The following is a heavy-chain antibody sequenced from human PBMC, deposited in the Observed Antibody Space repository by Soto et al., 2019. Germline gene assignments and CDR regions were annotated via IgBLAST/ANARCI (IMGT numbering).Heavy chain of an antibody. CDR1: GFTFSSYS. CDR2: ISSSSSTI. CDR3: ARDRRYDLWSGYYYYYGMDV. D-gene: IGHD3-3*01. V-gene: IGHV3-48*02. J-gene: IGHJ6*02. Sequence: LRLSCAASGFTFSSYSMNWVRQAPGKGLEWVSYISSSSSTIYYADSVKGRFTISRDNAKNSLYLQMNSLRDEDTAVYYCARDRRYDLWSGYYYYYGMDVWGQGTTVTVSS.